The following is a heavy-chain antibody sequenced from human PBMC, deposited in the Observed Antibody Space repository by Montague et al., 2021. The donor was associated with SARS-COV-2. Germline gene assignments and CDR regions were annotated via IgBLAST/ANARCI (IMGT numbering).Heavy chain of an antibody. D-gene: IGHD3-10*01. CDR2: IYSSGHT. Sequence: SLRLSCAASGFTVSSNYMSWVRQAPGKGLEWVSLIYSSGHTSYADSVKGRFTMSRDNSKNTLYLQMNSLRAEDTAVYYCARDFGESRDHWGQGTLVTVSP. CDR3: ARDFGESRDH. J-gene: IGHJ4*02. V-gene: IGHV3-53*01. CDR1: GFTVSSNY.